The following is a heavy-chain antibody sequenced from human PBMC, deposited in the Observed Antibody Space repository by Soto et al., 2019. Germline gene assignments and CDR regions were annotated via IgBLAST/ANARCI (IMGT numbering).Heavy chain of an antibody. V-gene: IGHV1-18*01. CDR1: GYTFTSYG. D-gene: IGHD2-21*02. J-gene: IGHJ5*02. CDR2: ISAYNGNT. Sequence: QVQLVQSGAEVKKPGASVKVSCKASGYTFTSYGISWVRQAPGQGLEWMGWISAYNGNTNYAQKLQGRVTMTTDTSTSTAYMELRSLRSDVTAVYYCARACGGDREGPCGWFDPWGQGTLVTVSS. CDR3: ARACGGDREGPCGWFDP.